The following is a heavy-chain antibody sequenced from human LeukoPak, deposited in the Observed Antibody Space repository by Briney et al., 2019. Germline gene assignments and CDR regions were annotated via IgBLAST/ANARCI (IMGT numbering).Heavy chain of an antibody. CDR2: ISGSGGST. CDR3: AKDLRSGYYDSSGLYYFDY. CDR1: GFTLSTYA. V-gene: IGHV3-23*01. D-gene: IGHD3-22*01. Sequence: GGSLRLSCAASGFTLSTYAMSWVRQTPGKGLEWVSAISGSGGSTYYADSVKGRFTISRDNSKNTLYLQMNSLRAEDTAVYYCAKDLRSGYYDSSGLYYFDYWGQGTLVTVSS. J-gene: IGHJ4*02.